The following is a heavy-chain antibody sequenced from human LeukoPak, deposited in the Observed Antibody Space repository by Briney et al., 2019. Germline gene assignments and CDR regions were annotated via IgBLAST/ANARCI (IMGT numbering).Heavy chain of an antibody. J-gene: IGHJ6*03. V-gene: IGHV1-69*05. Sequence: SVKVSCKASGGTFISYAISWVRQAPGQGLEWMGGIIPIFGTANYAQKFQGRVTITTDESTSTAYMELSSLRSEDTAVYYCARGEYSNPPFRYYYYYMDVWGKGTTVTVSS. CDR1: GGTFISYA. CDR3: ARGEYSNPPFRYYYYYMDV. D-gene: IGHD4-11*01. CDR2: IIPIFGTA.